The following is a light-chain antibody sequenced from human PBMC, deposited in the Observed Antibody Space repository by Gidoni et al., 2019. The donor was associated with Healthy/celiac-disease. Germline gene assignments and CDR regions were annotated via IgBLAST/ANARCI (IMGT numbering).Light chain of an antibody. CDR3: QKYNSDSLT. J-gene: IGKJ4*01. CDR2: AAS. Sequence: DIQMTQSPSSLSASEGDRVTITCRASQGISSYLAWYQQKPGKVPKLLIYAASTLESGVPSRFSGSGSGTDFTLTISSLQLDDVATYYCQKYNSDSLTFGGGTKVEIK. V-gene: IGKV1-27*01. CDR1: QGISSY.